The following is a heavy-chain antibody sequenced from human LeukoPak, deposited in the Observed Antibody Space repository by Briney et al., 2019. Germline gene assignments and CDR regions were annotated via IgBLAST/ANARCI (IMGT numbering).Heavy chain of an antibody. Sequence: SETLSLTCTVSGGSISSYYWSWIRQPPGKGLEWIGYIYYSGSTNYNPSPKSRVTISVDTSKNQFSLKLSSVTAADTAVYYSARRDYYDSSGYFSFWGQGTLVSVSS. J-gene: IGHJ4*02. V-gene: IGHV4-59*01. D-gene: IGHD3-22*01. CDR1: GGSISSYY. CDR2: IYYSGST. CDR3: ARRDYYDSSGYFSF.